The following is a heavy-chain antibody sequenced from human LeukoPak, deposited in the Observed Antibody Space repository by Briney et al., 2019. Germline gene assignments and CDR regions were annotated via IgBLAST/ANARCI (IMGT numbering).Heavy chain of an antibody. V-gene: IGHV3-33*01. CDR2: IWYDGSNK. CDR1: GFTFSNYG. Sequence: GRSLRLSCAASGFTFSNYGMHWVRQAPGKGLERVAIIWYDGSNKYYADSVKGRFTISRDNSKNTLYLQMNSLRAEDTAVYYCARDGGYGGNPNDAFDMWGQGTMVTVSS. J-gene: IGHJ3*02. D-gene: IGHD4-23*01. CDR3: ARDGGYGGNPNDAFDM.